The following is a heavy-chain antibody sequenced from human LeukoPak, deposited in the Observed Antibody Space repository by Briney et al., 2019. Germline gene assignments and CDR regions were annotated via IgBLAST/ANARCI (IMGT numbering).Heavy chain of an antibody. J-gene: IGHJ6*02. CDR1: GFILSNYD. D-gene: IGHD3-10*01. CDR3: ARDRGVINYYYYGMDV. V-gene: IGHV3-48*02. CDR2: ISSSSSTI. Sequence: PGGSLRLSCAVSGFILSNYDMTWVRQAPGKGLEWVSYISSSSSTIYYADSVKGRFTISRDNAKNSLYLQMNSLRDEDTAVYYCARDRGVINYYYYGMDVWGQGTTVTVSS.